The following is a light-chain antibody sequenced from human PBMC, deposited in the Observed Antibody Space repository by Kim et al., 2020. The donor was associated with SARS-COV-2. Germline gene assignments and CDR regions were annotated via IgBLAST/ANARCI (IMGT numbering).Light chain of an antibody. CDR3: HQYNDWPPGDT. CDR2: GAS. V-gene: IGKV3-15*01. J-gene: IGKJ2*01. Sequence: EIVMTQSPATLSASPGERATLSCRASQSVSNNLAWYQHKPGQPPRLLIYGASTRATGVPARFSGSGSGTDFTLTVSSLQSEDFAVYYCHQYNDWPPGDTFGQGTKLEI. CDR1: QSVSNN.